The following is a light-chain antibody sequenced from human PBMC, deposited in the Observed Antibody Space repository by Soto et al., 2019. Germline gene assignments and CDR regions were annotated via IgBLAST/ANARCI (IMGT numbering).Light chain of an antibody. V-gene: IGKV3-20*01. CDR2: GAS. CDR3: QQYGSSPFT. CDR1: QSISNNY. Sequence: EIVLTQSPGTLSLSPGERATLSCRASQSISNNYLAWYQQKPGQAPRLLIYGASTRATGIPDRFSGSASGTDFTLTISGLEPEDFAVYYCQQYGSSPFTFGPGTKVEIK. J-gene: IGKJ3*01.